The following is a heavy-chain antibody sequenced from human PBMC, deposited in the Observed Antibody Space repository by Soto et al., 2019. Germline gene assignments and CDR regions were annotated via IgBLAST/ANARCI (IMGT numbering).Heavy chain of an antibody. J-gene: IGHJ1*01. CDR1: GFTFSSYW. CDR3: ASPSSGWFHFQH. D-gene: IGHD6-19*01. Sequence: EVQLVASGGGLVQPGGSLRLSCAASGFTFSSYWMSWVRQAPGKGLEWVANIKQDGSEQYYVESVKGRFTISRDNAKNSLYLQMNSLRAEDTAVYYCASPSSGWFHFQHWGQGTLVTVSS. V-gene: IGHV3-7*05. CDR2: IKQDGSEQ.